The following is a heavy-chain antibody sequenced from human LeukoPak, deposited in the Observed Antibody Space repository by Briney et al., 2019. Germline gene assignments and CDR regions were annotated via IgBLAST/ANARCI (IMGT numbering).Heavy chain of an antibody. CDR3: ARTPLYSGGSGWSIYYFYAMDV. CDR1: GGSISSSY. V-gene: IGHV4-59*01. CDR2: IDNSGST. D-gene: IGHD6-19*01. Sequence: SETLSLTCTVSGGSISSSYWSWVRQPPGKGLEWIGYIDNSGSTNYNPSLKSRVTISLDTPKSQFSLKLSSVTAADTAVYYCARTPLYSGGSGWSIYYFYAMDVWGQGTTVTVSS. J-gene: IGHJ6*02.